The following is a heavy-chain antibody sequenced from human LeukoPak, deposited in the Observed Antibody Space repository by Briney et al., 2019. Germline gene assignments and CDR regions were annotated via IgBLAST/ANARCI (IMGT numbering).Heavy chain of an antibody. J-gene: IGHJ4*02. D-gene: IGHD3-22*01. CDR2: GHHTGSS. CDR1: GTSIRNYY. V-gene: IGHV4-59*01. Sequence: PLETLSLTCTVSGTSIRNYYWSWVRQSPGQGLEWLAYGHHTGSSNFSPPFRSRVTTSVDASRNQFSLRLTSMTAADTAVYYCAREKEGTDHDSTAAFHYWGQGILVIVSS. CDR3: AREKEGTDHDSTAAFHY.